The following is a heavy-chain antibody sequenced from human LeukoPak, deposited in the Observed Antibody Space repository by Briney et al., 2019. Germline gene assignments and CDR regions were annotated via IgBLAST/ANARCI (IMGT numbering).Heavy chain of an antibody. V-gene: IGHV1-46*01. CDR3: AREISIAVAGPNDAFDI. D-gene: IGHD6-19*01. CDR1: GYTFTSYY. CDR2: INPSGGST. Sequence: ASVKVSCKASGYTFTSYYMHWVRQAPGQGLEWMGIINPSGGSTSYAQKFQGRVTMTRDTSASTVYMELSSLRSEDTAVYYCAREISIAVAGPNDAFDIWGQGTMVTVSS. J-gene: IGHJ3*02.